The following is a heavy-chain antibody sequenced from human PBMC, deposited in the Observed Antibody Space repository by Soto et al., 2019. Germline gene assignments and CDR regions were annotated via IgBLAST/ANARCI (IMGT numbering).Heavy chain of an antibody. CDR1: GFTFINYA. V-gene: IGHV3-23*01. Sequence: EVQLLESGGGLVQPGGSLRLSCVGSGFTFINYAMNWVRQTPGKGLEWGSTISGGGDRTFDADTVKGRFTISRDNSKNTVNLQMNSLRADDTAVYYCARKVLGSTSRPDWWYFDLWGRGTRVTVSS. CDR2: ISGGGDRT. J-gene: IGHJ2*01. CDR3: ARKVLGSTSRPDWWYFDL. D-gene: IGHD2-2*01.